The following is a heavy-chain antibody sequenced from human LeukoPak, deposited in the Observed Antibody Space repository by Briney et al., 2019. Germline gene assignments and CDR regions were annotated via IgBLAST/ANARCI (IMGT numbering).Heavy chain of an antibody. CDR2: IYHSGST. J-gene: IGHJ4*02. D-gene: IGHD6-13*01. CDR3: ARRSRSSWSLGY. V-gene: IGHV4-38-2*01. Sequence: SETLSLTCVVSGYSLSSGYYWGWIRQPPGKGLEWIGSIYHSGSTYYNPSLKSRDTISLDTSKNQFSLKLNSVTAADTAVYYCARRSRSSWSLGYWGQGTLVTVSS. CDR1: GYSLSSGYY.